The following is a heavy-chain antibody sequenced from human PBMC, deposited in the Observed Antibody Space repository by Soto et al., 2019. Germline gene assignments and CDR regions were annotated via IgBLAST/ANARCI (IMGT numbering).Heavy chain of an antibody. CDR2: ISSSGSTI. CDR1: GFTFSSYE. J-gene: IGHJ3*02. D-gene: IGHD3-3*01. Sequence: EVQLVESGGGLVQPGGSLRLSCAASGFTFSSYEMNWVRQAPGKGLEWVSYISSSGSTIYYADSVKGRFTISRDNAKNSLYLQMNSLRAEDTAVYYCARDRYDFWSGYPYAFDIWGQGTMVTVSS. V-gene: IGHV3-48*03. CDR3: ARDRYDFWSGYPYAFDI.